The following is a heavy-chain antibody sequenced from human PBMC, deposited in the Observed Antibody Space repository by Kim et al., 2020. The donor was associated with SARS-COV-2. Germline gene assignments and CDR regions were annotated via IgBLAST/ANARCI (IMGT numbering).Heavy chain of an antibody. Sequence: ASVKVSCKASGYTFTGYFMHWVRQAPGQGLEWMGRINPNSGGANYAQKFQGRVTMTRDTSINTAYMELSRLSSDDTAVYYCARAVGVDDDYGDYYFDYWGQGTLVTVSS. CDR3: ARAVGVDDDYGDYYFDY. D-gene: IGHD4-17*01. V-gene: IGHV1-2*06. J-gene: IGHJ4*02. CDR2: INPNSGGA. CDR1: GYTFTGYF.